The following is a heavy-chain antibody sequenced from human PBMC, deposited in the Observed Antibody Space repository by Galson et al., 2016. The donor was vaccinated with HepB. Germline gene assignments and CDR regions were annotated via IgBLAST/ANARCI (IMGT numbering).Heavy chain of an antibody. D-gene: IGHD3-16*01. CDR1: GGSIRSYY. Sequence: ETLSLTCSVSGGSIRSYYWSWIRQSPGKGLEWIGYIYYSGSTNYNPSLKSRVTISVDASKNQISLNLSSVTAADTAVYYCARDGGLRSWYYFDYWGQGTLVTVSS. CDR2: IYYSGST. CDR3: ARDGGLRSWYYFDY. V-gene: IGHV4-59*01. J-gene: IGHJ4*02.